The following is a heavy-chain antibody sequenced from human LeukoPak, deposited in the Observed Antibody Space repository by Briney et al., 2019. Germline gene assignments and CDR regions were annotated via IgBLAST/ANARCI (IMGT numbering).Heavy chain of an antibody. J-gene: IGHJ3*02. V-gene: IGHV4-59*01. Sequence: SETQSLTCTVSGGSISSYYWSWIRQPPGKGLEWIGYIYYSGSTNYNPSLKSRVTISVDTSKNQFSLKLSSVTAADTAVYYCARDSSANHDAFDIWGQGTMVTVSS. D-gene: IGHD4/OR15-4a*01. CDR2: IYYSGST. CDR3: ARDSSANHDAFDI. CDR1: GGSISSYY.